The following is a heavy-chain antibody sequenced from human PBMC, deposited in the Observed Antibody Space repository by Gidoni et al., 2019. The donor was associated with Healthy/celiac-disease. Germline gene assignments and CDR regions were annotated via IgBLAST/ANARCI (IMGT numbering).Heavy chain of an antibody. CDR3: TRDGDYYDSSGTEIDY. D-gene: IGHD3-22*01. CDR1: GFTFGDYA. V-gene: IGHV3-49*05. Sequence: EVQLVESGGGLVKPGRSLRLSCTASGFTFGDYAMSWFRQAPGKGLEWVGFIRSKAYGGTTEYAASVKGRFTISRDDSKSIAYLQMNSLKTEDTAVYYCTRDGDYYDSSGTEIDYWGQGTLVTVSS. J-gene: IGHJ4*02. CDR2: IRSKAYGGTT.